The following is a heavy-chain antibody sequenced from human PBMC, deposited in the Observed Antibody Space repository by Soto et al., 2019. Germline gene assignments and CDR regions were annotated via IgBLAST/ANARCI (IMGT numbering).Heavy chain of an antibody. D-gene: IGHD3-10*01. CDR3: AHRPGFSMAFDY. CDR2: IYWDDDT. J-gene: IGHJ4*02. CDR1: GFSLSTYGVG. Sequence: QITLKESGPTLVKPTQTLTLTCNFSGFSLSTYGVGVGWIRQPPGKALEWLALIYWDDDTRFSPSLNSRLAITKDDSKSQVVLTMTHMDPVDTATYYCAHRPGFSMAFDYWGPGSLVTVSS. V-gene: IGHV2-5*02.